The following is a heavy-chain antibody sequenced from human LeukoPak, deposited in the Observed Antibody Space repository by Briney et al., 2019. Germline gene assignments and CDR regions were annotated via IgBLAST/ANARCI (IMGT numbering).Heavy chain of an antibody. Sequence: GESLKISCKGSGYSFTSYWIGWVRQMPGKGLEWMRIIYPGDSDTRYSPSFQGQVTISADKSISTAYLQWSSLKASDTAMYYCARQSIAAAPAYYYYMDVWGKGTTVTVSS. D-gene: IGHD6-13*01. CDR1: GYSFTSYW. V-gene: IGHV5-51*01. CDR2: IYPGDSDT. J-gene: IGHJ6*03. CDR3: ARQSIAAAPAYYYYMDV.